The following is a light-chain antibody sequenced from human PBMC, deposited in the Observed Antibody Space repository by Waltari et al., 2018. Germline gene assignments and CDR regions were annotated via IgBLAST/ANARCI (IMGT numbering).Light chain of an antibody. V-gene: IGLV2-23*02. J-gene: IGLJ2*01. Sequence: QSALTQPASVSGSPGQSITVSCTGTSSDVGSYNLVSWYQQHPGKAPKLLIFEVSQLPSGISNRLSGSKSGNTASLTVSGLQAEDGADYYCSSYAGNRSVVFGGGTKLTVL. CDR3: SSYAGNRSVV. CDR1: SSDVGSYNL. CDR2: EVS.